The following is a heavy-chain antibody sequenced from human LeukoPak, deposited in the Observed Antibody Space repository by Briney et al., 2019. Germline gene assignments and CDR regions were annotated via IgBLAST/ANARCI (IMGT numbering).Heavy chain of an antibody. CDR1: GGSISSYY. Sequence: PSETLSLTCTVSGGSISSYYWSWIRQPPRKGLEWIGYIYNRGSTNYNPSLKSRVTISVDTSKNQFSLKLSSVTAADTAVYYCARLQWRYYYYGMDVWGQGTTVTVSS. V-gene: IGHV4-59*01. CDR3: ARLQWRYYYYGMDV. J-gene: IGHJ6*02. CDR2: IYNRGST. D-gene: IGHD6-19*01.